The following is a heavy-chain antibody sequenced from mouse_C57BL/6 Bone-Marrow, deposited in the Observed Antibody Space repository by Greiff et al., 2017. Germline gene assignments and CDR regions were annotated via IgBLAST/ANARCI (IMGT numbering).Heavy chain of an antibody. CDR1: GYSITSGYY. J-gene: IGHJ1*03. CDR2: ISYDGSN. CDR3: ARDGITTVVADWYFDV. Sequence: VQLQQSGPGLVKPSQSLSLTCSVTGYSITSGYYWNWIRQFPGNKLEWMGYISYDGSNNYNPSLKNRISITRYTSKNQFFLKLISMTTEDTAAYYCARDGITTVVADWYFDVWGTGTTVTVSS. V-gene: IGHV3-6*01. D-gene: IGHD1-1*01.